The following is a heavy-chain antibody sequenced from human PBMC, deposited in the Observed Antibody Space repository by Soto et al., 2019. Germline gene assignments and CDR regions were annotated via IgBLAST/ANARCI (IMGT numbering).Heavy chain of an antibody. CDR1: GGSISSGGYY. Sequence: KPSETLSLTCTVSGGSISSGGYYWSWIRQHPGKGLEWIGYIYYSGSTYYNPSLKSRVTISVDTSKNQFSLKLSSVTAADTAVYYCARVTPYCTNGVCYPVPWFDPWGQGTLVTVSS. D-gene: IGHD2-8*01. V-gene: IGHV4-31*03. CDR3: ARVTPYCTNGVCYPVPWFDP. CDR2: IYYSGST. J-gene: IGHJ5*02.